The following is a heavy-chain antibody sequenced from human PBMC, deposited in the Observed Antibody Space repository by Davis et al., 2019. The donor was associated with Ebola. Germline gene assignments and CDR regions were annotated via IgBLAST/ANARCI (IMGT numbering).Heavy chain of an antibody. J-gene: IGHJ4*02. CDR3: ASGGSCDY. CDR2: INSDGSST. D-gene: IGHD3-10*01. CDR1: GFIFSSSA. V-gene: IGHV3-74*01. Sequence: GESLKISCSTSGFIFSSSAMHWVRQAPGKGLVWVSRINSDGSSTSYADSVKGRFTISRDNAKNTLYLQMNSLRAEDTAVYYCASGGSCDYWVQGTLVTVSS.